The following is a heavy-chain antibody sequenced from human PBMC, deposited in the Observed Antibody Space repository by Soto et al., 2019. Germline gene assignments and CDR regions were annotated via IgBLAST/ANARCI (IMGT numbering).Heavy chain of an antibody. J-gene: IGHJ5*02. CDR2: IYYSGTT. Sequence: SETLSLTCTASGVSINSGGYYWSWIRQRPGKGLEWVGCIYYSGTTYYNPSLQSRVTISVDRSKNQFSLKLSSVTAADTAVYYCARVPDRWGQGTLVTVSS. CDR1: GVSINSGGYY. D-gene: IGHD2-2*01. V-gene: IGHV4-31*02. CDR3: ARVPDR.